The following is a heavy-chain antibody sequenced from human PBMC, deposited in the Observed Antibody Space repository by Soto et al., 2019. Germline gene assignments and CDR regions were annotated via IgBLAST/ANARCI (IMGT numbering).Heavy chain of an antibody. D-gene: IGHD6-13*01. Sequence: QVQLVQSGAEVKKPGSSVKVSCKASGGTFSSYAISWVRQAPGQGLEWMGGIIPIFGTANYAQKFQGRVTITADESTSTGYMELSSLRSEDTAVYYCARDRQQLSLNYYYGMDVWGQGTTVTVSS. J-gene: IGHJ6*02. CDR3: ARDRQQLSLNYYYGMDV. CDR1: GGTFSSYA. V-gene: IGHV1-69*01. CDR2: IIPIFGTA.